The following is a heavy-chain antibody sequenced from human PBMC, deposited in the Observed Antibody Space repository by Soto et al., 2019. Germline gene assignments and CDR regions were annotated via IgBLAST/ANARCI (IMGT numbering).Heavy chain of an antibody. CDR3: ARETNYYDSSGAPRRAYYFDY. Sequence: KSSETLSLTCTVSGGSISSGGYYWSWIRQHPGKGLEWIGYIYYSGSTYYNPSLKSRVTISVDTSKNQFSLKLSSVTAADTAVYYCARETNYYDSSGAPRRAYYFDYWGQGTLVTVSS. V-gene: IGHV4-31*03. CDR1: GGSISSGGYY. CDR2: IYYSGST. J-gene: IGHJ4*02. D-gene: IGHD3-22*01.